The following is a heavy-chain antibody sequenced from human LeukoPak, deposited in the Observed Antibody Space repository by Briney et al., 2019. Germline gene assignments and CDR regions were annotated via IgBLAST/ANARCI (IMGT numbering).Heavy chain of an antibody. D-gene: IGHD2-8*02. CDR2: ISGSSRTI. V-gene: IGHV3-48*01. CDR1: GFTFSSYS. J-gene: IGHJ6*02. Sequence: GGSLRLSCAASGFTFSSYSMNWVRQAPGKGLEWVSSISGSSRTIYYADSVKGRFTISRDNSKNTLYLQMNSLRAEDTAVYYCAKDRGTYPGDGMDVWGQGTTVTVSS. CDR3: AKDRGTYPGDGMDV.